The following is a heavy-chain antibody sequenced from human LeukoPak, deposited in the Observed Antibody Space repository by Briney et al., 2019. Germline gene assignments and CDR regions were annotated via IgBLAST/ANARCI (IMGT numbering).Heavy chain of an antibody. CDR2: IKQDGSEK. CDR3: AREVTRDAFDI. J-gene: IGHJ3*02. CDR1: GFTFSSYW. D-gene: IGHD2-21*02. Sequence: GGSLRLSCAASGFTFSSYWMSWVRQAPGKGLEWVANIKQDGSEKYYVDSVKGRFTISRDNAKNSLYLQMNSLRAEETAVYYCAREVTRDAFDIWGQGTMVTVSS. V-gene: IGHV3-7*01.